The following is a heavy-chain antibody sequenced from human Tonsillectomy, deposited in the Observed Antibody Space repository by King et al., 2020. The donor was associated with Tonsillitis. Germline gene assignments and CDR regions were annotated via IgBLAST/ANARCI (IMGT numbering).Heavy chain of an antibody. J-gene: IGHJ4*02. CDR2: ISYDGNNK. D-gene: IGHD3-10*01. CDR3: ARLHYYSSGSSDY. Sequence: VQLVESGGGVVQPGRSLRLSCAASGFTFSDSAMHWVRQAPGKGLEWVAVISYDGNNKYYADSVKGRFTISRDNSKNTLFLQLYSLRAEDTAVYYCARLHYYSSGSSDYWGRGTLVTVSS. V-gene: IGHV3-30-3*01. CDR1: GFTFSDSA.